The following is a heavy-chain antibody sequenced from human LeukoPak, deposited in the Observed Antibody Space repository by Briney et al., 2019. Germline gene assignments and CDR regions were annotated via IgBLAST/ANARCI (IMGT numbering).Heavy chain of an antibody. J-gene: IGHJ4*02. V-gene: IGHV1-46*01. CDR3: ARTYGDYLLDYFDY. CDR2: INPSGSDT. D-gene: IGHD4-17*01. CDR1: GYTFTAYY. Sequence: ASVKVSCKATGYTFTAYYMHWVRQAPGQGLEWMGLINPSGSDTVYAQKFQGRVTMTTDTSTSTAYMELRSLRSDDTAVYHCARTYGDYLLDYFDYWGQGTLVAVSS.